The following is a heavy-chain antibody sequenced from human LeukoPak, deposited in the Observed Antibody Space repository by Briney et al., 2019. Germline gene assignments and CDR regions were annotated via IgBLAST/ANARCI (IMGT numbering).Heavy chain of an antibody. D-gene: IGHD3-22*01. CDR3: ARGDRQAKYYYDSSGYYYGFDY. V-gene: IGHV4-34*01. CDR2: INHSGST. J-gene: IGHJ4*02. CDR1: GGSFSGYY. Sequence: PSETLSLTCAVYGGSFSGYYWSWIRHPPGKGLEWIGEINHSGSTNYNPTLKSRVTISVDTSKNQFSLKLSSVTAADTAVYYCARGDRQAKYYYDSSGYYYGFDYWGQGTLVTVSS.